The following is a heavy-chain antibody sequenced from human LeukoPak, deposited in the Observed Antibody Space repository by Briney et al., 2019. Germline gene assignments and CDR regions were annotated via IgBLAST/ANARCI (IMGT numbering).Heavy chain of an antibody. V-gene: IGHV4-34*01. D-gene: IGHD3-3*01. CDR1: GRSFSGYY. Sequence: SETLSLTCAVYGRSFSGYYWSWIRQPPGKGLEWIGEINHSGSTNYNPSLKSRVTISVDTSKNQFSLRLRSVTAADMAVYYCASLLDTLNYDFWSGYLDYWGQGTLVTVSS. J-gene: IGHJ4*02. CDR2: INHSGST. CDR3: ASLLDTLNYDFWSGYLDY.